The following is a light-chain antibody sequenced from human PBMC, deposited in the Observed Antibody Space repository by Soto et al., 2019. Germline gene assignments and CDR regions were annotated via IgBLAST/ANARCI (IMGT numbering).Light chain of an antibody. CDR1: SSDVGGYNY. CDR3: RSYAGSNNFV. V-gene: IGLV2-8*01. CDR2: EVS. Sequence: QSVLTQPPSASGSPGQSVTISCTGTSSDVGGYNYVSWYQQHPGKAPKVIIYEVSKRPSGVPDRFSGSKSGSTASLTVSGLQAEDEDDYYCRSYAGSNNFVFGSGTKVT. J-gene: IGLJ1*01.